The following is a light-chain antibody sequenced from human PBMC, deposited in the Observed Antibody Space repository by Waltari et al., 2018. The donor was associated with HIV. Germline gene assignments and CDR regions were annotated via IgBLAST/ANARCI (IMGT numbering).Light chain of an antibody. CDR1: SHKRS. J-gene: IGLJ3*02. CDR3: QSTDNSGNVWV. CDR2: KVP. Sequence: SYDLTQPPPRPVTHGQPARTPRPGTRSHKRSHIWYQQAAGQPPPLATFKVPERPSGVPERYSGSSSGTTVPLIISEVQAEEEADYYCQSTDNSGNVWVFGGGTKLTVL. V-gene: IGLV3-25*02.